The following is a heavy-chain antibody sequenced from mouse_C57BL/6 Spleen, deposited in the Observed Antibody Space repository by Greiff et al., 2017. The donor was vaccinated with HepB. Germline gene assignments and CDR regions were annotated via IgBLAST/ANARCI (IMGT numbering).Heavy chain of an antibody. J-gene: IGHJ1*03. CDR3: TRSKRLAHWYFDV. CDR1: GYTFTDYE. D-gene: IGHD2-2*01. CDR2: IDPETGGT. Sequence: QVQLKESGAELVRPGASVTLSCKASGYTFTDYEMHWVKQTPVHGLEWIGAIDPETGGTAYNQKFKGKAILTADKSSSTAYMELRSLTSEDSAVYYCTRSKRLAHWYFDVWGTGTTVTVSS. V-gene: IGHV1-15*01.